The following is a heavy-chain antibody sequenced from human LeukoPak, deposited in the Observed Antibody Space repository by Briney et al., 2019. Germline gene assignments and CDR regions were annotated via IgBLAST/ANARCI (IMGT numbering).Heavy chain of an antibody. Sequence: GGSLRLSCAASGFTFSSYGMHWVRQAPGKGLDWVAFIRYDRNNKYYADSVKGRFTISRDNSKSTLYLQMNSLRAEDTAVYYCARATYSSGWDYYFDYWGQGTLVTVSS. D-gene: IGHD6-19*01. CDR1: GFTFSSYG. J-gene: IGHJ4*02. CDR2: IRYDRNNK. V-gene: IGHV3-30*02. CDR3: ARATYSSGWDYYFDY.